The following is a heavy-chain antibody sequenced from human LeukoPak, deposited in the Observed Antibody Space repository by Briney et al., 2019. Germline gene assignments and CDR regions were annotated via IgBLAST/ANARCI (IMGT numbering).Heavy chain of an antibody. Sequence: GGSLRLSCAASGFTFGSYWMSWVRQAPGKGLEWVANIKKDGSEKHYVDSVKGRFAISRDNAKTSVYLQMNSLRVEDTAVYYCTTDTMVRGVSSMGWFDPWGQGTLVTVSS. CDR3: TTDTMVRGVSSMGWFDP. CDR2: IKKDGSEK. V-gene: IGHV3-7*01. CDR1: GFTFGSYW. D-gene: IGHD3-10*01. J-gene: IGHJ5*02.